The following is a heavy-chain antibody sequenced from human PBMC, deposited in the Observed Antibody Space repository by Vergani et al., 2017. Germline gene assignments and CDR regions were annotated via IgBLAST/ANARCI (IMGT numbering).Heavy chain of an antibody. CDR2: FYYSGST. V-gene: IGHV4-39*07. CDR1: GGSITSSSYY. D-gene: IGHD1-26*01. Sequence: QLQLQESGPGLVKPSETLSLTCTVSGGSITSSSYYWGWIRQPPGKGLEWIGSFYYSGSTYYNPSLKSRVTISVDTSKNQFSLKLTSVTAADTAVYYCARDTPQPEVGATLETDYWGQGTLVTVSS. J-gene: IGHJ4*02. CDR3: ARDTPQPEVGATLETDY.